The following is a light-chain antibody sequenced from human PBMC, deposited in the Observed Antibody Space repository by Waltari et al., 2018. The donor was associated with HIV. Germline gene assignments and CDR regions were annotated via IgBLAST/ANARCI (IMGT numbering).Light chain of an antibody. CDR3: VAWDDSLNAWV. CDR1: TSNIGSTI. Sequence: QPLLTHPPSPSGPPAQSVCISSSGSTSNIGSTIVHLYQQPPGTAPKLLIYRNNQRPSGVPDRFSGSKSGTSASLAISGLQSEDEADYYCVAWDDSLNAWVFGGGTKLTVL. CDR2: RNN. V-gene: IGLV1-44*01. J-gene: IGLJ3*02.